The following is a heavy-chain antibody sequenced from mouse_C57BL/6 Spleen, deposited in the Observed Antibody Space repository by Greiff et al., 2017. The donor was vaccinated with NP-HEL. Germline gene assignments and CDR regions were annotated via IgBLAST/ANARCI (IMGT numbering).Heavy chain of an antibody. V-gene: IGHV1-26*01. CDR1: GYTFTDYY. J-gene: IGHJ2*01. CDR3: ARDGEGY. D-gene: IGHD1-2*01. CDR2: INPNNGGT. Sequence: EVQLQQSGPELVKPGASVKISCKASGYTFTDYYMNWVKQSHGKSLEWIGDINPNNGGTSYNQKFKGKATLTVDKSSSTAYMELRSLTSEDSAVYYCARDGEGYWGQGTTLTVSS.